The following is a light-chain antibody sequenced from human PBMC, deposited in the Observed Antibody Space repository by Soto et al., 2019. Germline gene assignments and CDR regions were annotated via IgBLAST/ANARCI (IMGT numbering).Light chain of an antibody. CDR2: GAS. CDR1: QSLSRF. CDR3: QQRTNWLT. V-gene: IGKV3-11*01. Sequence: IVFTQSPATLSLSPGERATLSCRASQSLSRFLAWYQQKPGQAPRLLIYGASNRATGVPARFSGSGSGTDFTLTISSLEPEDFAVYYCQQRTNWLTFGGGTKVDIK. J-gene: IGKJ4*01.